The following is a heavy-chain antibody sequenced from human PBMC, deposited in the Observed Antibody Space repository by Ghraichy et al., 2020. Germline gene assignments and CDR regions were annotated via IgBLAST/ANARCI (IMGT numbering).Heavy chain of an antibody. CDR1: GYSISSYW. Sequence: GESLNISCKASGYSISSYWIGWVRQMPGKGLEWVGVIYPRGTDKIYSPAFQGQFTFSDDKSTNTAYLQFISLQASDTAVYFCARRSSSSGGEYFDFWGQGAPVTVSS. V-gene: IGHV5-51*01. J-gene: IGHJ4*02. D-gene: IGHD3-10*01. CDR3: ARRSSSSGGEYFDF. CDR2: IYPRGTDK.